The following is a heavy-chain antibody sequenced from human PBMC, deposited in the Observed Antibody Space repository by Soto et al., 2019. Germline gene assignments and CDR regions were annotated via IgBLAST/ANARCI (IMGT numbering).Heavy chain of an antibody. Sequence: KNPQASVKDYNKANGYTFTGYYMHWVRQATEQGFEWMGWINPNSGGTNYAQKFQGWVTMTRDTSISTAYMELSRLRSDDTVVYYCARVRQWLGTSAFDIWGQGTMVTVSS. J-gene: IGHJ3*02. D-gene: IGHD6-19*01. CDR2: INPNSGGT. CDR3: ARVRQWLGTSAFDI. CDR1: GYTFTGYY. V-gene: IGHV1-2*04.